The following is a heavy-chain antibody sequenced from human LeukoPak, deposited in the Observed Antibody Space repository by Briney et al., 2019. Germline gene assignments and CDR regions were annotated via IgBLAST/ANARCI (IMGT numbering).Heavy chain of an antibody. J-gene: IGHJ4*02. CDR3: ARAPSGYSGFESKTSFDF. CDR2: IYYNGSP. CDR1: GGSISSYY. V-gene: IGHV4-59*01. Sequence: SETLSLTCSVSGGSISSYYWSWIRQPPGKGLEWIGYIYYNGSPNYNPSLKSRVTISVDTSKAQFSLKLNSVTAADTAVYFCARAPSGYSGFESKTSFDFWGQGTLVTVSS. D-gene: IGHD5-12*01.